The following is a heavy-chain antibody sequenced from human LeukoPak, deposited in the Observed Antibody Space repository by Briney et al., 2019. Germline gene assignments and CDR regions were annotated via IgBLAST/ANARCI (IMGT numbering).Heavy chain of an antibody. CDR2: ISYDGSNK. CDR1: GFTFSSYA. J-gene: IGHJ4*02. V-gene: IGHV3-30-3*01. Sequence: PGGSLRLSCAASGFTFSSYAMHWVRQAPGKGLEWVAVISYDGSNKYYADSVKGRFTISRDNAKNSLYLQMNSLRAEDTAVYYCARDRSYDSSGSPWGYWGQGTLVTVSS. D-gene: IGHD3-22*01. CDR3: ARDRSYDSSGSPWGY.